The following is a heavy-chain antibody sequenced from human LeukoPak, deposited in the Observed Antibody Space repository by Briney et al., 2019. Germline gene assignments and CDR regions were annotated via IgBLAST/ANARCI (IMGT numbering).Heavy chain of an antibody. V-gene: IGHV3-49*04. Sequence: PGRSLGLSCTASGFAFGDHAVSWVRQAPGKGLEWVGFIRIKAYGATTEYAASVKGRFTISRDDSKNIAYLQMNSLTTEDTGVYYCTSRPFGGALYYWGQGTLVTVSS. CDR2: IRIKAYGATT. CDR3: TSRPFGGALYY. CDR1: GFAFGDHA. D-gene: IGHD3-3*01. J-gene: IGHJ4*02.